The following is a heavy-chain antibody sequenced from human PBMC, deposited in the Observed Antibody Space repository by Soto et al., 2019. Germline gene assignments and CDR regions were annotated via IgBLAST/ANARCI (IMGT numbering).Heavy chain of an antibody. CDR2: ISYDGSNK. Sequence: GGSLRLSCAASGFTFSSYGMHWVRQAPGKGLEWVAVISYDGSNKYYADSVKGRFTISRDNSKNTLYLQMNSLRAEDTAVYYCAKDLHGSYYYGMDVWGQGTTVTVSS. V-gene: IGHV3-30*18. D-gene: IGHD4-4*01. CDR1: GFTFSSYG. J-gene: IGHJ6*02. CDR3: AKDLHGSYYYGMDV.